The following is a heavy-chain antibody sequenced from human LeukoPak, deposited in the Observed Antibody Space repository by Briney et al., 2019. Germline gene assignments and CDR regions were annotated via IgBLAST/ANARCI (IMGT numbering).Heavy chain of an antibody. Sequence: VASVKVSCKASGYTFTSYDINWVRQATGQGLEWMGWMNPNSGNTGYAQKFQGRVTMSRNTSISTAYMELSSLRSEDTAVYYCARPLTVTTQGGGYWGQGTLVTVSS. V-gene: IGHV1-8*01. D-gene: IGHD4-17*01. J-gene: IGHJ4*02. CDR1: GYTFTSYD. CDR3: ARPLTVTTQGGGY. CDR2: MNPNSGNT.